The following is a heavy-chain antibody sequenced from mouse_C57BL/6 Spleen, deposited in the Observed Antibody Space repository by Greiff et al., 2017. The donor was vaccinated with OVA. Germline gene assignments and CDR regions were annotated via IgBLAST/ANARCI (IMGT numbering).Heavy chain of an antibody. V-gene: IGHV1-53*01. CDR2: INPSNGGT. CDR1: GYTFTSYW. CDR3: ARFYYYGSSYGGYYAMDY. J-gene: IGHJ4*01. Sequence: VKLQQPGTELVKPGASVKLSCKASGYTFTSYWMHWVKQRPGQGLEWIGNINPSNGGTNYNEKFKSKATLTVDKSSSTAYMQLSSLTSEDSAVYYCARFYYYGSSYGGYYAMDYWGQGTSVTVSS. D-gene: IGHD1-1*01.